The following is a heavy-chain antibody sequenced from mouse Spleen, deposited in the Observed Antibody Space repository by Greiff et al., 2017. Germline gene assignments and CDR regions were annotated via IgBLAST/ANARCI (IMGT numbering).Heavy chain of an antibody. CDR3: ARRIPYYYGSSHWYFDV. J-gene: IGHJ1*01. D-gene: IGHD1-1*01. CDR1: GYTFTDYY. V-gene: IGHV1-19*01. Sequence: VQLKQSGPVLVKPGASVKMSCKASGYTFTDYYMNWVKQSHGKSLEWIGVINPYNGGTSYNQKFKGKATLTVDKSSSTAYMELNSLTSEDSAVYYCARRIPYYYGSSHWYFDVWGAGTTVTVSS. CDR2: INPYNGGT.